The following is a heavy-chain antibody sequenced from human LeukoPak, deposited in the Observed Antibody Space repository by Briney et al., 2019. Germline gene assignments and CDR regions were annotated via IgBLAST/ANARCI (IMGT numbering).Heavy chain of an antibody. CDR2: ISTSSIYI. CDR3: ARGEWSSSPFDY. J-gene: IGHJ4*02. V-gene: IGHV3-21*01. Sequence: GGSLRLSCAASGFTFSTYSMNWVRQAPGKGLEWISFISTSSIYIYYADSVKGQFTISRDNARNSLYLQMNSLRAEDTAVYYCARGEWSSSPFDYWGQGTLVTVSS. CDR1: GFTFSTYS. D-gene: IGHD6-6*01.